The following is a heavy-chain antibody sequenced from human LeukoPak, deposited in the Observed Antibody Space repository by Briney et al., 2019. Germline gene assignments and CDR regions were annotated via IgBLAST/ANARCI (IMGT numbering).Heavy chain of an antibody. CDR3: ARDTRQLANWFDP. D-gene: IGHD6-13*01. CDR1: GGSFSGYY. J-gene: IGHJ5*02. V-gene: IGHV4-34*01. Sequence: SETLSLTCAVYGGSFSGYYWSWIRQPPGKGLEWIGEINHSGSTNYNPSLKSRVTISVDTSKNQFSLKLSSVTAADTAVYYCARDTRQLANWFDPWGQGTLVTVSS. CDR2: INHSGST.